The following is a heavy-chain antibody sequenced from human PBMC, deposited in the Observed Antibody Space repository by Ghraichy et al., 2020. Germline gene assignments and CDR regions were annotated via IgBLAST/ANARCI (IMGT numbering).Heavy chain of an antibody. Sequence: GGSLRLACAASGFTFSSYGMHWVRQAPGKGLEWVAVIWYDGSNKYYADSAKGRFTISRDNSKNTLYLQMNSLRAEDTAVYYCARAHRSPMDYWGQGTLVTVSS. CDR3: ARAHRSPMDY. J-gene: IGHJ4*02. V-gene: IGHV3-33*01. CDR2: IWYDGSNK. CDR1: GFTFSSYG.